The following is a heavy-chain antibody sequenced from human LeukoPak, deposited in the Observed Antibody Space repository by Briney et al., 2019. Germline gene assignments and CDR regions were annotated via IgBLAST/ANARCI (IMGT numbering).Heavy chain of an antibody. CDR2: INPNSGGT. J-gene: IGHJ1*01. Sequence: ASVKVSCKTSGYTFSGYYIHWVRQAPGQGLEWMGWINPNSGGTNYAQKFQGRVTMTRDTSISTAYMELSRLRSDDTAVYYCARDFGDSSGYYPEYFQHWGQGTLVTVSS. D-gene: IGHD3-22*01. CDR1: GYTFSGYY. V-gene: IGHV1-2*02. CDR3: ARDFGDSSGYYPEYFQH.